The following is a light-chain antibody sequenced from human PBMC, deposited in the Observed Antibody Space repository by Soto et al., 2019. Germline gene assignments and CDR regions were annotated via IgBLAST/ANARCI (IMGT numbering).Light chain of an antibody. CDR1: KSISSN. CDR3: QQYNNWPRT. V-gene: IGKV3-15*01. J-gene: IGKJ1*01. Sequence: VLTQSPGSLSVSAGETATLSCRASKSISSNLAWYQQKPGQPPQLLIYAASTMATGIPARFSGSGSGTEFTLTISGLQPEDFAVYYCQQYNNWPRTFGQGTKVEIK. CDR2: AAS.